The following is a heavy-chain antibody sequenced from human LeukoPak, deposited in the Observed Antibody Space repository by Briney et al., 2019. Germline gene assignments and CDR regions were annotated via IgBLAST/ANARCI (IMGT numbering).Heavy chain of an antibody. Sequence: GRSLRLSCAASGFTFSVSWMSWVRRAPGKGLEWVANIKYDGNEKYYVDSVKGRFTISRDNAKNSLYLQMNSLRAEDTAVYYCAELGITMIGGVWGKGTTVTISS. V-gene: IGHV3-7*01. CDR3: AELGITMIGGV. CDR2: IKYDGNEK. J-gene: IGHJ6*04. D-gene: IGHD3-10*02. CDR1: GFTFSVSW.